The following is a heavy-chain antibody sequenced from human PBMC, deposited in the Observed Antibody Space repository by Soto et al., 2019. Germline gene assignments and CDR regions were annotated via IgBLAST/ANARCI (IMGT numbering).Heavy chain of an antibody. CDR2: IYQSGIG. D-gene: IGHD2-2*01. CDR1: GHSISSGYY. V-gene: IGHV4-38-2*01. CDR3: ASCTSTSCYPPRGLCHSEY. J-gene: IGHJ4*02. Sequence: SETLSLTCAVSGHSISSGYYWGWIRPPRGKGLEWIGSIYQSGIGNVNPSLKSRAAISFDTSKNQFSLRLSSVTAADTAVYHCASCTSTSCYPPRGLCHSEYWGQGTQVIVSS.